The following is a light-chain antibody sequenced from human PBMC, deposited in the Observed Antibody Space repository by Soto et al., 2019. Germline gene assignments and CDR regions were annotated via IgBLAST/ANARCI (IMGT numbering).Light chain of an antibody. CDR3: QQSYSPLWM. Sequence: DIQMTQSPSSLSASVGDRVTITCRASQSISSYLNWYQQKPGQAPKLLIYAASSLQSGVPSRFSGSGSGTDFTLTISSLQPEDFATYYCQQSYSPLWMFGQGTKVEIK. CDR1: QSISSY. J-gene: IGKJ1*01. CDR2: AAS. V-gene: IGKV1-39*01.